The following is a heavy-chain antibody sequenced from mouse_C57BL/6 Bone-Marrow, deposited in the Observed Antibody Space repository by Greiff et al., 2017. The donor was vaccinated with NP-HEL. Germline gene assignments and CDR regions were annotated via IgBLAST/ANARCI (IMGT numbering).Heavy chain of an antibody. CDR1: GYTFTNYW. D-gene: IGHD2-1*01. CDR2: IYPGGGYT. V-gene: IGHV1-63*01. CDR3: ARLGGNYEGDLFAY. Sequence: QVQLQQSGAELVRPGTSVKMSCKASGYTFTNYWIGWAKQRPGHGLEWIGDIYPGGGYTNYNEKFKGKATLTADKSSSTAYMQFSSLTSEDSAIYYCARLGGNYEGDLFAYWGQGTLVTVSA. J-gene: IGHJ3*01.